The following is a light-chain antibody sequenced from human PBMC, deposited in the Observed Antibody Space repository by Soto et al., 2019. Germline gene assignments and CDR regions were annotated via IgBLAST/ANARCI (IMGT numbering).Light chain of an antibody. Sequence: AIRMTQSPSSFSASTGDRVTITCRASQGISSYLAWYQQKPGKAPKLLIYAASTLQSGVPSRFSGSGSGTDFTLTIARLEPEDFAVYYCQEYDGAPITFGLGTRLEIK. V-gene: IGKV1-8*01. CDR3: QEYDGAPIT. J-gene: IGKJ5*01. CDR1: QGISSY. CDR2: AAS.